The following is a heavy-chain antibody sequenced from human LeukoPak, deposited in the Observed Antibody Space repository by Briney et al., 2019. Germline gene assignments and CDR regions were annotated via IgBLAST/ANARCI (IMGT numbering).Heavy chain of an antibody. CDR3: AREVPHSSSSFDAFDI. CDR1: GGSISSYY. V-gene: IGHV4-59*12. CDR2: IYYSGST. D-gene: IGHD6-6*01. J-gene: IGHJ3*02. Sequence: SETLSLTCTVSGGSISSYYWSWIRQPPGKGLEWIGYIYYSGSTNYNPSLKSRVTISVDTSKNQFSLKLSSVTAADTAVYYCAREVPHSSSSFDAFDIWGQGTMVTVSS.